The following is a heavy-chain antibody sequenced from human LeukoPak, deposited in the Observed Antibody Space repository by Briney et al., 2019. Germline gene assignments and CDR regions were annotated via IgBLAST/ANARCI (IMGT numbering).Heavy chain of an antibody. Sequence: SETLSLTCTVSGGSISSYYWSWIRQPPGKGLEWIGYIYYSGSTNYNPSLKSRVTISVDTSKNQFSLKLSSVTAADTAVYYCARLSSSWYVGWRGNWFDPWGQGTLVTVSS. CDR1: GGSISSYY. D-gene: IGHD6-13*01. CDR3: ARLSSSWYVGWRGNWFDP. CDR2: IYYSGST. V-gene: IGHV4-59*01. J-gene: IGHJ5*02.